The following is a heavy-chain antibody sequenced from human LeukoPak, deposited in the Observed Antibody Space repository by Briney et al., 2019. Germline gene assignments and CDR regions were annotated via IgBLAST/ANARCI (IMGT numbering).Heavy chain of an antibody. CDR1: GGTFSSYA. J-gene: IGHJ4*02. CDR3: ARIGGTYYDSSGYYRY. V-gene: IGHV1-69*13. D-gene: IGHD3-22*01. CDR2: IIPIFGTA. Sequence: ASVKVSCKASGGTFSSYAISWVRQAPGQGLEWMGGIIPIFGTANYAQKFQGRVTITADESTSTAYMELSSLRSEDTAVYYCARIGGTYYDSSGYYRYWGQGTLVTVSS.